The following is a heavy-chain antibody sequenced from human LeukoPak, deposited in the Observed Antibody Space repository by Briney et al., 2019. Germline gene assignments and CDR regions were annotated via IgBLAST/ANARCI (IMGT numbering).Heavy chain of an antibody. V-gene: IGHV3-74*01. J-gene: IGHJ4*02. CDR1: GVTFSSYW. Sequence: TAGSLRLSCAASGVTFSSYWMHWVRQAPRQGLVWVSRINSDGSSTTYADSVKGRFTISRDNAKNKLYLQMNSLRAEDTAMYYCVRQYSYDSSGYYPWDYWGQGTLVTVSS. CDR3: VRQYSYDSSGYYPWDY. D-gene: IGHD3-22*01. CDR2: INSDGSST.